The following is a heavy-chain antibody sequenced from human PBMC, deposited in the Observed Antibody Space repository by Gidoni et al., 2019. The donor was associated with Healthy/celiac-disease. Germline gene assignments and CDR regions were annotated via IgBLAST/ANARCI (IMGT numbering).Heavy chain of an antibody. Sequence: QSTLKEAGPTLVTHTQTITLTCTFSGVAPSTSGVGVGWIRDHPVKALALLALIYWDDDKRYSPSLKSSLDINKDTSKNQVVLTMTNMDPLDTATYYCAHSFRFLEWLAWGQGTLVTVSS. J-gene: IGHJ1*01. CDR2: IYWDDDK. CDR3: AHSFRFLEWLA. CDR1: GVAPSTSGVG. D-gene: IGHD3-3*01. V-gene: IGHV2-5*02.